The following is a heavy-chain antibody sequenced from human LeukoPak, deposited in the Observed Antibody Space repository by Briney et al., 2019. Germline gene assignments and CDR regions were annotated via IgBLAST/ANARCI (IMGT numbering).Heavy chain of an antibody. J-gene: IGHJ4*02. V-gene: IGHV3-53*01. CDR2: IYSDNT. D-gene: IGHD4/OR15-4a*01. CDR3: ARRAGAYSHPYDY. Sequence: GGSLRLSCTVSGFTVSINSMSWVRQAPGKGREWVSFIYSDNTHYSGSVKGRFTISRDNSKNTLYLQMNSLRAEDTAVYYCARRAGAYSHPYDYWGQGTLVTVSS. CDR1: GFTVSINS.